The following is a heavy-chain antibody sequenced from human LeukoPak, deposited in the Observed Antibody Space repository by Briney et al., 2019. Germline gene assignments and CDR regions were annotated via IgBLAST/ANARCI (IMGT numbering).Heavy chain of an antibody. Sequence: PGGPLRLSCAASGFTFNYWMSWVRQAPGKGLEWVANIKQDGSEKYYVDSVKGRFSISRDNAKNSLYLQMDSLRAEDTAVYYCARENRDRGGFDYWGQGTLVTVSS. V-gene: IGHV3-7*01. J-gene: IGHJ4*02. CDR3: ARENRDRGGFDY. D-gene: IGHD3-16*01. CDR1: GFTFNYW. CDR2: IKQDGSEK.